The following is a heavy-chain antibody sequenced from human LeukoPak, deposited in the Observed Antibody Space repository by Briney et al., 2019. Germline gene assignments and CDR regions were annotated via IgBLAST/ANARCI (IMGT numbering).Heavy chain of an antibody. CDR3: ASHPGGYSSSWYDNWFDP. Sequence: SETLSLTCTVSGYSISSGYYWGWIRQPPGKGLEWIGSIYHSGSTYYNPSLKSRVTISVDTSKNQFSLKLSSVTAADTAVYYCASHPGGYSSSWYDNWFDPWGQGTLVTVSS. CDR1: GYSISSGYY. J-gene: IGHJ5*02. CDR2: IYHSGST. D-gene: IGHD6-13*01. V-gene: IGHV4-38-2*02.